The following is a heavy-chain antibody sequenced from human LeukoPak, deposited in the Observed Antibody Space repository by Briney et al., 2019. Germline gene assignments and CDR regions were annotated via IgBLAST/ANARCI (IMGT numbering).Heavy chain of an antibody. V-gene: IGHV1-2*02. D-gene: IGHD3-10*01. CDR2: INPNSGGT. J-gene: IGHJ6*03. Sequence: ASVKVSYKASGYTFTGYYMHWVRQAPGQGLEWMGWINPNSGGTNYAQKFQGRVTMTRDTSISTAYMELSRLRSDDTAVYYCASRTVRGVIDYYMDVWGKGTTVTVSS. CDR3: ASRTVRGVIDYYMDV. CDR1: GYTFTGYY.